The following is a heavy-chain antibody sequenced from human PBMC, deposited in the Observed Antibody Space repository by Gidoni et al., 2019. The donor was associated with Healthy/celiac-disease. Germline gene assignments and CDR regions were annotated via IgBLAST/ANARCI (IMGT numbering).Heavy chain of an antibody. CDR3: AREGLPY. CDR1: GGSISSGGYY. CDR2: IYSSGST. Sequence: QVQLQESGPGLVKPEQTLSITGTVSGGSISSGGYYWSWLRQHPGKGLEWIGYIYSSGSTYYNPSLKSRVSISVDTSKTQFSLKLSSVTAADTAVYYCAREGLPYWGQGTLVTVSS. V-gene: IGHV4-31*03. J-gene: IGHJ4*02.